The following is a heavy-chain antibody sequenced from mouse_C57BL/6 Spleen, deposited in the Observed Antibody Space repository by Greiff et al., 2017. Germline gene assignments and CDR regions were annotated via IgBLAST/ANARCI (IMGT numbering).Heavy chain of an antibody. Sequence: QVQLKQSGADLVRPGTSVKVSCTASGYAFTNYLIEWVQQRPGQGLEWIGVISHGSGGTNYNEKFKGKATLTADKSSSTAYMQLSSLTSEDSAVYVGARGERRLEGDYFDYWGQGTTLTVSS. V-gene: IGHV1-54*01. D-gene: IGHD3-2*02. J-gene: IGHJ2*01. CDR2: ISHGSGGT. CDR3: ARGERRLEGDYFDY. CDR1: GYAFTNYL.